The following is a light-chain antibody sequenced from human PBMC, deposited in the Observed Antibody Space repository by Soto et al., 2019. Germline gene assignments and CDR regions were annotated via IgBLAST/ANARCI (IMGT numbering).Light chain of an antibody. CDR1: NIGSKN. CDR3: QVWDSSTDVV. CDR2: RDS. J-gene: IGLJ2*01. V-gene: IGLV3-9*01. Sequence: SYELTQPLSVSVALGQTARITCGGNNIGSKNVHWYQQKPGQAPVLVIYRDSNRPSGIPERVSGSNSGNTATLTISRAQAGDEADYYGQVWDSSTDVVFGGGTKLTVL.